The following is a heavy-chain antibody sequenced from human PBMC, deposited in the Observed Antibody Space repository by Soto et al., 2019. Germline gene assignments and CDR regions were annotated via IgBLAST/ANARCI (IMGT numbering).Heavy chain of an antibody. CDR3: ARWTYYDSSGYYYVFDY. Sequence: QVQLVESGGGVVKPGRSLRLSCAASGFTFSTYGMHWVRQAPGKGLEWVAVMWFDGKHQYYADSVKGRFTISRDNSKNTLYLQMNGLRADDTALYYCARWTYYDSSGYYYVFDYWGQGTLVTVSS. CDR1: GFTFSTYG. V-gene: IGHV3-33*01. CDR2: MWFDGKHQ. D-gene: IGHD3-22*01. J-gene: IGHJ4*02.